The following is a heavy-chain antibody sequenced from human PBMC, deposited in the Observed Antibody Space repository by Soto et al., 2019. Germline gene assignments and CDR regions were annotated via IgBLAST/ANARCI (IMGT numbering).Heavy chain of an antibody. D-gene: IGHD4-17*01. CDR3: ARDTLHYGDYYPFDI. J-gene: IGHJ3*02. V-gene: IGHV1-18*01. CDR1: GYTFASYG. Sequence: QVQLVQSGAEVKKPGASVKVSCKTSGYTFASYGISWVRQAPGQGLEWMGWSSTYNGNRNYAQKFQGRVPMTTETSTSTAYMELRSLRSDDTAVYYWARDTLHYGDYYPFDIWGQGTRVTVSS. CDR2: SSTYNGNR.